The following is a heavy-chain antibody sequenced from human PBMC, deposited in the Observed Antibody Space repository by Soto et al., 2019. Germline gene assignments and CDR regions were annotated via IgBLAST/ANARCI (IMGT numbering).Heavy chain of an antibody. Sequence: ASVKVSCKASGGTFGSYSISWVRQAPGQGLEWMGGIIGIFGTANYAQKFQGRVTITADKSTSTAYMELSSLRSEDTAVYYCARQQGTAEANDYWGQGTLVTVSS. CDR3: ARQQGTAEANDY. V-gene: IGHV1-69*06. J-gene: IGHJ4*02. CDR2: IIGIFGTA. D-gene: IGHD6-13*01. CDR1: GGTFGSYS.